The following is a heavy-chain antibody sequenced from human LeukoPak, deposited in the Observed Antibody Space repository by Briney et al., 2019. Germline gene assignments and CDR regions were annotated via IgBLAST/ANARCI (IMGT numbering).Heavy chain of an antibody. CDR3: ARVGSGLQLDAFDI. D-gene: IGHD5-18*01. Sequence: GASVKVSCKASGYTFTGYYIHWVRQAPGQGLEWMGWIYPNNGDTNYAQKFQGRVTMTRDTSISTAYMELSSLRSDDTAVYYCARVGSGLQLDAFDIWGQGTMVTVSS. CDR1: GYTFTGYY. CDR2: IYPNNGDT. J-gene: IGHJ3*02. V-gene: IGHV1-2*02.